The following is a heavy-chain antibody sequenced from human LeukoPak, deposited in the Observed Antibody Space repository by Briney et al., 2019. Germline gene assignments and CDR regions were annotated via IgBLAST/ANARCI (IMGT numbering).Heavy chain of an antibody. D-gene: IGHD5-24*01. Sequence: SETLSLTCTVSGGSITNYYWNWIRQPPGKDLEWMGGFSYSGGTHYSSALKSRVTISVNTSNNQFSLNLRSVTAADTAVYYCARSGRQDAYNGHYWYFDLWGRGTLVTVSS. CDR2: FSYSGGT. CDR1: GGSITNYY. J-gene: IGHJ2*01. V-gene: IGHV4-59*01. CDR3: ARSGRQDAYNGHYWYFDL.